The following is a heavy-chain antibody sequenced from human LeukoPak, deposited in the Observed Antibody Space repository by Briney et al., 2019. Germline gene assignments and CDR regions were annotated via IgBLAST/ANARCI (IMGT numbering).Heavy chain of an antibody. D-gene: IGHD3-22*01. CDR2: ISWNSGSI. Sequence: GGSLRLSCAASGFTFDDYAMHWVRQAPGKGLEWVSGISWNSGSIGYADSVKGRFTISRDNAKNSLYLQINSLRAEDTAVYYCAKEAHLSFYDSSGYYYGYWGQGTLVTVSS. J-gene: IGHJ4*02. V-gene: IGHV3-9*01. CDR3: AKEAHLSFYDSSGYYYGY. CDR1: GFTFDDYA.